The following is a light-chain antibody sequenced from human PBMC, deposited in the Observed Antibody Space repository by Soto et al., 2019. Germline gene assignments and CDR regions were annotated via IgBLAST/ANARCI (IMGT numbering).Light chain of an antibody. V-gene: IGKV3-15*01. CDR2: GAS. CDR1: QSVSSN. J-gene: IGKJ3*01. Sequence: EIVMTQSPATLSVSPGERATLSCRASQSVSSNLAWYQQKRGQAPRLLIYGASTRATGIPARFSGSGSGTEFTLTISSLQSEDFAVYYCQQYDNRPFTFGPGTKVDIK. CDR3: QQYDNRPFT.